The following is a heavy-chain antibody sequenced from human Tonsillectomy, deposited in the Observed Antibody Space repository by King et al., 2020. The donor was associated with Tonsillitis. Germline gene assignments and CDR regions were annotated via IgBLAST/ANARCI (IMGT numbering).Heavy chain of an antibody. V-gene: IGHV3-7*04. J-gene: IGHJ3*02. Sequence: VQLVESGGGLVQPGGSLRLSCAASGFTFSSSWMAWVGQTPGKELQWVGNIKEDGSVINYVGSVKGRFTIVRDNSKNSLYLQMNSLRAEDTAMYFCSRDWAYDAFDIWGQGTLVIVSS. CDR1: GFTFSSSW. CDR3: SRDWAYDAFDI. D-gene: IGHD3-16*01. CDR2: IKEDGSVI.